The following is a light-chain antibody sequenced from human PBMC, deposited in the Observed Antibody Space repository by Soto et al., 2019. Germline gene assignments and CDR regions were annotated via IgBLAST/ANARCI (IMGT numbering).Light chain of an antibody. CDR2: GAS. CDR3: QQYGSSPLT. J-gene: IGKJ4*01. CDR1: QSVSSSY. V-gene: IGKV3-20*01. Sequence: EIDLTQNQGTLSLAPGERATLSFVASQSVSSSYLAWYQQKPGQAPRLLIYGASSRATGIPDRFSGSGSGTDFTLTISRLEPEDFAVYYCQQYGSSPLTLGGGTKVDIK.